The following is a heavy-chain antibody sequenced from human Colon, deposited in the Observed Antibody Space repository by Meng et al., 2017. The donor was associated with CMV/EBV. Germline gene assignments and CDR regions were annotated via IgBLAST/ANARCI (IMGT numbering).Heavy chain of an antibody. J-gene: IGHJ6*02. V-gene: IGHV3-48*04. CDR1: GFTFSSYS. CDR3: AREFWSGYIGYYYYGIDA. CDR2: ISSRGDTT. Sequence: GESLKISCAASGFTFSSYSMNWVRQAPGKGLEWVAFISSRGDTTYYADSVKGRFTISRDNAKKSLYLQMNSLRAEDTAVYYCAREFWSGYIGYYYYGIDAWGQGTTVTVSS. D-gene: IGHD3-3*01.